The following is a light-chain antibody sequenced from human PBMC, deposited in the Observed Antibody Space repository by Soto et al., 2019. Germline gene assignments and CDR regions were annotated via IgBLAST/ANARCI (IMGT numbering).Light chain of an antibody. Sequence: IPMTQCPSSVFGSXGERVTIGCRTGLNSWSLLTGHQQKPGIPPEIXXDDASSLQSGGPTRFSGSGSATDFTRTISSLQPEDFATYYGEQAGSFPITFGQGTRLEIK. CDR1: LNSWSL. CDR3: EQAGSFPIT. V-gene: IGKV1-12*01. CDR2: DAS. J-gene: IGKJ5*01.